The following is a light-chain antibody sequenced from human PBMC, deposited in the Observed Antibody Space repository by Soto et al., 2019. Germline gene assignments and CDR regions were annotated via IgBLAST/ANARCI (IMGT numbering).Light chain of an antibody. CDR3: QQYYRLPYT. Sequence: SPLSCKSSQSIFYRSSDKNYLAWYQQKPGQPPKLLIYWASTRDAGVPDRFSGSGSETDFTLTISSLQAEDVAVYYCQQYYRLPYTFGQGTKLEI. J-gene: IGKJ2*01. CDR2: WAS. CDR1: QSIFYRSSDKNY. V-gene: IGKV4-1*01.